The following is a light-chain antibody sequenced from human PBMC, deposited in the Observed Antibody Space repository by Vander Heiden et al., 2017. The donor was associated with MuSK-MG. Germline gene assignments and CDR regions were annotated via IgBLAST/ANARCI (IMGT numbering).Light chain of an antibody. J-gene: IGKJ2*01. CDR3: QQRSSWPNT. CDR1: QSISSY. V-gene: IGKV3-11*01. CDR2: DAS. Sequence: EIVLTQSPATLSLSPGERATLSCRASQSISSYLAWYQQKPGQAPRLLIFDASNRATGIPARFSGSESGTDFTLTIGSLEPEDFAVYYCQQRSSWPNTFGQGTKLXIK.